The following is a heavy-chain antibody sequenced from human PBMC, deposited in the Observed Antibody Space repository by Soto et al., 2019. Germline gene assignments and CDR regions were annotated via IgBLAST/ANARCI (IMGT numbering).Heavy chain of an antibody. CDR3: AKNGPPPYCYYAMDV. V-gene: IGHV1-18*01. Sequence: EASVKVSCKTSGFTFTSSAIQWVRQARGQGLEWMGWISGYNGDTKYAQKFQGRVTMTVDTSTTTTYMELRSLTSDDRAVYYCAKNGPPPYCYYAMDVWGQGTTVTVS. J-gene: IGHJ6*02. CDR2: ISGYNGDT. D-gene: IGHD2-8*01. CDR1: GFTFTSSA.